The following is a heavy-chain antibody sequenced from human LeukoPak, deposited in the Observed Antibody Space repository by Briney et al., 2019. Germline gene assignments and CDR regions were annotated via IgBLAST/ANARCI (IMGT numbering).Heavy chain of an antibody. CDR1: GFSFTTYW. CDR2: INQNESSQ. Sequence: GGSLRLSCAASGFSFTTYWMGWVRQAPGKGLEWVANINQNESSQYYVDAVRGRFTISRDNAKNTLYLQMNSLRAEDSAMYYCARGQQWLKDYWGQGTLVTVSS. CDR3: ARGQQWLKDY. J-gene: IGHJ4*02. D-gene: IGHD6-19*01. V-gene: IGHV3-7*01.